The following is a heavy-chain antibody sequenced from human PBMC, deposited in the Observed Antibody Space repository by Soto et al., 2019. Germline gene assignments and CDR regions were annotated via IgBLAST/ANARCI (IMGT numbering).Heavy chain of an antibody. CDR1: SVPISEYS. CDR2: ISSNGNT. J-gene: IGHJ4*02. CDR3: AREVWVAGLLYYFDF. V-gene: IGHV4-4*07. Sequence: PSETLSLTCKVSSVPISEYSWSWIRQPAGKGLEWIGRISSNGNTDYNPSLKSRVTMSIDTSKNHFSLDLISVTASDTAIYYCAREVWVAGLLYYFDFWGQGTLVTVSS. D-gene: IGHD6-19*01.